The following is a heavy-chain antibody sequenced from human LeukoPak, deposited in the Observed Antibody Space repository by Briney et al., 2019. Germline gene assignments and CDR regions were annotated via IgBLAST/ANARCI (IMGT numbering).Heavy chain of an antibody. CDR3: AELGITMIGGV. D-gene: IGHD3-10*02. CDR1: GFTFSTYA. J-gene: IGHJ6*04. CDR2: TSGGGDST. V-gene: IGHV3-23*01. Sequence: GGSLRLSCAASGFTFSTYAMTWVRQAPGKGLEWVSVTSGGGDSTYYADSVKGRFTISRDNAKNSLYLQMNSLRAEDTAVYYCAELGITMIGGVWGKGTTVTISS.